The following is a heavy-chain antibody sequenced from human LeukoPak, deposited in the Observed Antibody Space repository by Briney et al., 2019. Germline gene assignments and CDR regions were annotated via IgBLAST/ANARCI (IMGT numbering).Heavy chain of an antibody. V-gene: IGHV4-38-2*01. Sequence: GSLRLSCAASGFTFSSYNMNWIRQPPGKGLEWIWNIYPSGSTYYNPSLKSRVTISLDTSKNQFSLKLASVTAADTAIYYCAKGAGGFSYYNWFDPWGQGTLVTVSS. D-gene: IGHD5-18*01. J-gene: IGHJ5*02. CDR1: GFTFSSYN. CDR3: AKGAGGFSYYNWFDP. CDR2: IYPSGST.